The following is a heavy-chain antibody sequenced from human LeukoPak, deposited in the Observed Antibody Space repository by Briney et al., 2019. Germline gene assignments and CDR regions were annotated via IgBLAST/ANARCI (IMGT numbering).Heavy chain of an antibody. D-gene: IGHD3-22*01. CDR2: ISSSSSSI. CDR3: ARDLYRIVVVPHYFNY. V-gene: IGHV3-21*01. J-gene: IGHJ4*02. CDR1: GFTFDSYS. Sequence: PGGSLRLSCAASGFTFDSYSMNWVRQAPGKGLEWVSSISSSSSSIYYADSVKGRFTISRDNAKNSLYLQMNSLRAEDTAVYYCARDLYRIVVVPHYFNYWGQGTLVTVSS.